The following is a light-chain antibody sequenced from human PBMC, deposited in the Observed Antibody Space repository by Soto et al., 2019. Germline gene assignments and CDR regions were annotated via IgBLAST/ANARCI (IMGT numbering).Light chain of an antibody. CDR1: QNISTY. CDR3: LQSYDTPLT. J-gene: IGKJ4*01. CDR2: AAS. Sequence: DIQMTQSPSSLSAFVGDRVTITCRASQNISTYVNWYSHKPGKVPELLMYAASSSHSGVPARFSGSRSGTNFSLTISSPQPEDFATYYCLQSYDTPLTFGGGTKV. V-gene: IGKV1-39*01.